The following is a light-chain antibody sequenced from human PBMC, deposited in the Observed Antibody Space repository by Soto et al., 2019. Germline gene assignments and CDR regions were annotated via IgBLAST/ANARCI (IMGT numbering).Light chain of an antibody. CDR2: SND. Sequence: QSVLTQSPSASGTPGQRVTISCSGSTSNIGSKTVNWYQQLPGTAPKLLIYSNDQRPSGVPDRISGSKSGTSASLAISGLQSEDEADYYCAAWDDSLNGVVFGGGTQLTVL. J-gene: IGLJ2*01. CDR3: AAWDDSLNGVV. CDR1: TSNIGSKT. V-gene: IGLV1-44*01.